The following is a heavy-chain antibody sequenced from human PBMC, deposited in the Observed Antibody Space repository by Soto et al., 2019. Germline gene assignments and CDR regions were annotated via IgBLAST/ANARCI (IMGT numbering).Heavy chain of an antibody. Sequence: QVQLVQSGAEVKKPGASVKVSCKASGYTFTSYGISWVRQAPGQGLEWMGWISAYNGNTNYAQKLQGRVTMATDTSASTGYMGLRSLRSDDTAVYYCARDGWGDSSGWPAYWGQGTLVTVSS. CDR2: ISAYNGNT. CDR1: GYTFTSYG. D-gene: IGHD6-19*01. CDR3: ARDGWGDSSGWPAY. V-gene: IGHV1-18*01. J-gene: IGHJ4*02.